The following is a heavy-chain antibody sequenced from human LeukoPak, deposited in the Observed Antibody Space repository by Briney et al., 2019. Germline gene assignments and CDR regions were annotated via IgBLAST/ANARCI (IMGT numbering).Heavy chain of an antibody. CDR2: IYYSGST. CDR1: GGSISSYY. V-gene: IGHV4-59*08. J-gene: IGHJ4*02. D-gene: IGHD3-10*01. CDR3: ARLDYYGSGSYYNFFDY. Sequence: SETLSLTCTVSGGSISSYYWSWIRQPPGKGLEWIGYIYYSGSTNYNPSLKSRVTISVDTSKNQFSLKLISVTAADTAVYYCARLDYYGSGSYYNFFDYWGQGTLVTVSS.